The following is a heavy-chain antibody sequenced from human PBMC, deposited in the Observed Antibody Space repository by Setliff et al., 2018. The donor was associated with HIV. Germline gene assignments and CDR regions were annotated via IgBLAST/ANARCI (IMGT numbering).Heavy chain of an antibody. D-gene: IGHD6-6*01. CDR3: ARDSRSSIAPYNFDY. J-gene: IGHJ4*02. V-gene: IGHV1-2*02. CDR1: GYLFTGYY. Sequence: ASVKVSCKASGYLFTGYYMHWVRQAPGQGLEWMGWINVNSGGTKYAQKFQGRVTMTTDTSTRTAYMELRSLRSDDTAVYYCARDSRSSIAPYNFDYWGQGTVVTVSS. CDR2: INVNSGGT.